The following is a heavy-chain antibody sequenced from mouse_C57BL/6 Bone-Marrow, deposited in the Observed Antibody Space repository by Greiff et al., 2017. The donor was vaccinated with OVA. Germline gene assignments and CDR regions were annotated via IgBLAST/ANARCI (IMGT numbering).Heavy chain of an antibody. Sequence: EVQVVESGGGLVKPGGSLKLSCAASGFTFSSYAMSWVRQTPEKRLEWVATISDGGSYTYYPDNVKGRFTISRDNAKNNLYLQMSHLKSEDKAMYYCARDRDYYGSHYFDYWGQGTTLTVSS. CDR2: ISDGGSYT. J-gene: IGHJ2*01. CDR1: GFTFSSYA. CDR3: ARDRDYYGSHYFDY. D-gene: IGHD1-1*01. V-gene: IGHV5-4*01.